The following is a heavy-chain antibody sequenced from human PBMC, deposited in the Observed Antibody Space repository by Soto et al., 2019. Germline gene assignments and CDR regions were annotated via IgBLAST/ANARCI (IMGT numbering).Heavy chain of an antibody. Sequence: SETLSLTCAVYGGSFIGYYWSWIRQPPGKGLEWIGEINHSGSTNYNPSLKSRVTISVDTSKNQFSLKLSSVTAADTAVYYCARGAIELHDYWGQGTLVTVS. J-gene: IGHJ4*02. CDR3: ARGAIELHDY. V-gene: IGHV4-34*01. CDR1: GGSFIGYY. D-gene: IGHD1-7*01. CDR2: INHSGST.